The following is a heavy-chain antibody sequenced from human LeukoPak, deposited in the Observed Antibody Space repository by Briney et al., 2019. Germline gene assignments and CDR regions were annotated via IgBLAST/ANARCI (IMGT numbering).Heavy chain of an antibody. V-gene: IGHV3-48*01. CDR3: ARDQIALVTSGYFDY. Sequence: GGSLRLSCAASGFTFSSYSMNWVRQAPGNGLEWVSYISSSSSTIYYADSVKGRFTISRDNAKNSLYLQMNGLRAEDTAVYYCARDQIALVTSGYFDYWGQGTLVTVSS. CDR2: ISSSSSTI. CDR1: GFTFSSYS. J-gene: IGHJ4*02. D-gene: IGHD2-21*02.